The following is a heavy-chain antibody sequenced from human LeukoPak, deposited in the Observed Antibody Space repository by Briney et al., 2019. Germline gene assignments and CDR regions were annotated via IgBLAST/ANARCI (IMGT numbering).Heavy chain of an antibody. CDR2: IHTSEST. V-gene: IGHV4-4*07. Sequence: SETLSLTCTVSGGSISSYYWSWIRQPAGKGLEWIGRIHTSESTKYNPSLKSRVTISVDTSKNQFSLKLNSVTAADTAVYYCARDRYIFAGPDAYYYMDVWGKGTTVTISS. D-gene: IGHD5-18*01. J-gene: IGHJ6*03. CDR3: ARDRYIFAGPDAYYYMDV. CDR1: GGSISSYY.